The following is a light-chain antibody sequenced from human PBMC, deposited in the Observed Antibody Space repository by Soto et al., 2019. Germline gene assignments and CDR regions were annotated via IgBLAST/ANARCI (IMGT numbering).Light chain of an antibody. CDR2: SNN. J-gene: IGLJ1*01. CDR3: AAWDDSLNGSYV. Sequence: QSALTQPPSASGTPGQRVTISCAGSCSNIGSNTVNWYQQLPGTAPKLLIYSNNQRPSGVPDRFSGSKSGTSASLAISGLQSEDEADYYCAAWDDSLNGSYVFGTGTKVTV. CDR1: CSNIGSNT. V-gene: IGLV1-44*01.